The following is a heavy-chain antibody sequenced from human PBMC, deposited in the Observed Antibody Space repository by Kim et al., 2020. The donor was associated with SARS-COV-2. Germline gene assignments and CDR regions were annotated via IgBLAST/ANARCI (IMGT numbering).Heavy chain of an antibody. V-gene: IGHV1-69*13. D-gene: IGHD2-15*01. CDR2: ILSMFGRP. CDR3: VSHPPDGYYFYGMDV. J-gene: IGHJ6*02. CDR1: GGPLSSYA. Sequence: SVKVSCKPSGGPLSSYAVSWVRQAPGQGLEWMGGILSMFGRPDYAQKFQGRVTITADESTSTVYMELNSLRSEDTAVYFCVSHPPDGYYFYGMDVWGQG.